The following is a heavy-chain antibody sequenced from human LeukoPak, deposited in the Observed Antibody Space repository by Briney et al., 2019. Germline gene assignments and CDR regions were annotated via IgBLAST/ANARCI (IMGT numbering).Heavy chain of an antibody. CDR2: IYPGDSDT. CDR3: ARRIAAAGIYDAFDI. V-gene: IGHV5-51*01. J-gene: IGHJ3*02. Sequence: GESLKISCKGSGYSFTSYWIGWVRQMPGKGLEWMGIIYPGDSDTRYSPSFQGQVTISADKSISTAYLQWSSLKASDTAMYYCARRIAAAGIYDAFDIRGQGTMVTVSS. CDR1: GYSFTSYW. D-gene: IGHD6-13*01.